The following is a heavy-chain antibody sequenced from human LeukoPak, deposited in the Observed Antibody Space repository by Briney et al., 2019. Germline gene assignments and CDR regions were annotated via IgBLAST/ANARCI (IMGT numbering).Heavy chain of an antibody. CDR3: ARVYSSSWHLYYFDY. J-gene: IGHJ4*02. CDR2: IYTSGST. CDR1: GGSISSYY. Sequence: SETLSLSCTVSGGSISSYYWSWIRQPAGKGLEWIGRIYTSGSTNYNPSLKSRVTMSVDTSKNQFSLKLSSVTAADTAVYYCARVYSSSWHLYYFDYWGQGTLVTVSS. D-gene: IGHD6-13*01. V-gene: IGHV4-4*07.